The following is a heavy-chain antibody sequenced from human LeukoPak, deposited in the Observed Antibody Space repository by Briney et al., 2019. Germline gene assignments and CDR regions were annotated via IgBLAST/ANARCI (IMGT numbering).Heavy chain of an antibody. Sequence: ASVKVSCKASGYTFTGYYMHWVRQAPGQGLEWMGWINPNSGGTNYAQKFQGWVTMTRDTSISTAYMELSRLRSDDTAVYYCARDGCSGGSCYPYYYYYGMDVWGQGTTVTVSS. V-gene: IGHV1-2*04. D-gene: IGHD2-15*01. CDR2: INPNSGGT. CDR1: GYTFTGYY. J-gene: IGHJ6*02. CDR3: ARDGCSGGSCYPYYYYYGMDV.